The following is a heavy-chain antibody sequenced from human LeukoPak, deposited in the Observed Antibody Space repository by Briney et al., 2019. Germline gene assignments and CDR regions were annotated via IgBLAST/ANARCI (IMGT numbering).Heavy chain of an antibody. CDR3: AKDWGLYYYYDSRGYQGYFDF. D-gene: IGHD3-22*01. CDR1: GFTFSSYG. J-gene: IGHJ4*02. Sequence: GRSLRLSCAASGFTFSSYGMHWVRQAPGKGLEWVAVISYDGSNKYYADSVKGRFTISRDNSKNTLYLQMNSMRAEDTAVYYCAKDWGLYYYYDSRGYQGYFDFWGQGNLVTVSS. CDR2: ISYDGSNK. V-gene: IGHV3-30*18.